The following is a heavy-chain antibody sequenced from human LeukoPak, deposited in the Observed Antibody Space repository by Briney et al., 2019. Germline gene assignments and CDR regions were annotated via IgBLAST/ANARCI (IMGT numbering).Heavy chain of an antibody. J-gene: IGHJ6*02. V-gene: IGHV3-21*01. D-gene: IGHD6-25*01. CDR1: GFTFSSYS. CDR2: ISSSSSYI. Sequence: GGSLRLSCAASGFTFSSYSMNWVRQAPGKGLEWVSSISSSSSYIYYADSVKCRFTISRDNAKNSLYLQMNSLRAEDTAVYYCARDLAARHYYYGMDVWGQGTTVTVSS. CDR3: ARDLAARHYYYGMDV.